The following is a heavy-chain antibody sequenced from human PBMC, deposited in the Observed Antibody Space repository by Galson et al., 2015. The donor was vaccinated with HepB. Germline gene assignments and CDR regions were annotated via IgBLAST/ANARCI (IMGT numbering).Heavy chain of an antibody. Sequence: SVKVSCKASGYTFTSYGISWVRQAPGQGLEWMGWISAYNGNTNYAQKLQGRVTMTTDTSTSTAYMELRSLRSDDTAAYYCARDPYDILTGYYRHYYYYYGMDVWGQGTTVTVSS. CDR2: ISAYNGNT. J-gene: IGHJ6*02. CDR3: ARDPYDILTGYYRHYYYYYGMDV. V-gene: IGHV1-18*04. D-gene: IGHD3-9*01. CDR1: GYTFTSYG.